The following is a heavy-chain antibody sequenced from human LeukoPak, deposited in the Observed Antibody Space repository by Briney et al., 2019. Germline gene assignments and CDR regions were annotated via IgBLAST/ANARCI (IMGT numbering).Heavy chain of an antibody. CDR2: IFYSGST. D-gene: IGHD3-22*01. CDR1: GGSISSYY. J-gene: IGHJ4*02. V-gene: IGHV4-59*01. Sequence: SETLSLTCTVSGGSISSYYWSWIRQPPGKGLEWIGHIFYSGSTNYNPSLKSRVTISLDTSKNQFSLKLSSVTAADMAVYYCARGRFYYDSSGSHSILFDYWGQGTLVTVSS. CDR3: ARGRFYYDSSGSHSILFDY.